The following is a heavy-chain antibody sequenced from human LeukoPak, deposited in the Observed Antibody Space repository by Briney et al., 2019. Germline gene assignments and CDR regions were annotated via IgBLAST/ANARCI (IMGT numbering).Heavy chain of an antibody. CDR2: IYAAET. CDR1: GGSFSGYY. J-gene: IGHJ4*02. D-gene: IGHD5-24*01. Sequence: SETLSLTCAVYGGSFSGYYWSWIRQSAGKGLEWIGRIYAAETDFNPSLKSRLTMSIDTSKNQFSLKLRSVTAADTAVYYCARHQGWLQWEYWGQGTLVTVSS. CDR3: ARHQGWLQWEY. V-gene: IGHV4-59*10.